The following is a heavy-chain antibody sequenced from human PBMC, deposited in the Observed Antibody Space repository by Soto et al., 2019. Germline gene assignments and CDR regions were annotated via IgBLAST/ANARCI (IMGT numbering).Heavy chain of an antibody. Sequence: GESLKISCKGSGYSFTSYWISWVRQMPGKGLEWMGRIDPIDSYTNYSPSFQGHVTISADKSISTAYLQWSSLKASDTAMYYCARRAHMSRFGETFSYYYYGMDVWGQRTTVTGSS. CDR1: GYSFTSYW. CDR3: ARRAHMSRFGETFSYYYYGMDV. CDR2: IDPIDSYT. D-gene: IGHD3-10*01. V-gene: IGHV5-10-1*01. J-gene: IGHJ6*02.